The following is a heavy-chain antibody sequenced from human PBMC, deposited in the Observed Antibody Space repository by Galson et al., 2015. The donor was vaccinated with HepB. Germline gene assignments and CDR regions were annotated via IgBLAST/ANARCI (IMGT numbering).Heavy chain of an antibody. CDR1: GGTFSSYA. CDR2: IIPIFGTA. CDR3: ARDWSGYCSSTSCHNYGMDV. D-gene: IGHD2-2*02. V-gene: IGHV1-69*13. J-gene: IGHJ6*02. Sequence: SVKVSCKASGGTFSSYAISWVRQAPGQGLEWMGGIIPIFGTANYAQKFQGRVTITADESTSTAYMELSSLRSEDTAVYYCARDWSGYCSSTSCHNYGMDVWGQGTTVTVSS.